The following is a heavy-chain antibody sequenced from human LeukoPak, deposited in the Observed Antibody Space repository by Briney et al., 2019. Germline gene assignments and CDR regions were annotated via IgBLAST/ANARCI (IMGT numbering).Heavy chain of an antibody. Sequence: ASVKVSCKVSGYTLTELSMHWVRQAPGQGLEWMGWVNPNSGGTYYAQKFQGRVTMTRDTSISTAYMELRRLRSDDTAVYYCARDGHPYNWNDFDHWGQGALVTVSS. CDR3: ARDGHPYNWNDFDH. J-gene: IGHJ4*02. CDR2: VNPNSGGT. V-gene: IGHV1-2*02. D-gene: IGHD1-1*01. CDR1: GYTLTELS.